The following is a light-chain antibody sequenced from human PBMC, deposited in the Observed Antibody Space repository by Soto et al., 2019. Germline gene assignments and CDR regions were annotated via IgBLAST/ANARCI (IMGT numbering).Light chain of an antibody. V-gene: IGKV1-13*02. CDR1: QGISSA. J-gene: IGKJ1*01. Sequence: AIQLTQSPSSLSASVGDSVTITCRASQGISSALAWYQQTPGRAPKLLIYDASTLESGVPSRFSGRGSETEFTLTISSLQPDDFATYYCQQYNSYSPATFGQGTKVDIK. CDR3: QQYNSYSPAT. CDR2: DAS.